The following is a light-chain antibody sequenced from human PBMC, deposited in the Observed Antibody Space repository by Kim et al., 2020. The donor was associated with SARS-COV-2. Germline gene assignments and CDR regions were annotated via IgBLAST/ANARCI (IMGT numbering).Light chain of an antibody. J-gene: IGLJ2*01. Sequence: SYELTQPPSVSVSPGQTASITCSGDELGDKYACWYQQKPGQSPVLVIYQDSKRPSGIPERFSGSNSGNTATLTISGTQAMDEADYYCQAWDSSTRVFGGGTKVTVL. CDR1: ELGDKY. CDR3: QAWDSSTRV. V-gene: IGLV3-1*01. CDR2: QDS.